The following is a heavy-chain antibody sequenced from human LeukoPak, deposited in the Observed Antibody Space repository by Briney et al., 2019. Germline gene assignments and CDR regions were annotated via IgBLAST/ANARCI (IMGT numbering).Heavy chain of an antibody. CDR1: GYTLTELS. D-gene: IGHD2-2*01. Sequence: ASVKVSCKVSGYTLTELSMHWVRQAPGKGLEWMGGFDPEDGETIYAQKFQGRVTMTEDTSTDTACMELSSLRSEDTAVYYCARGGWGVPAAMSYYYYYMDVWGKGTTVTVSS. CDR3: ARGGWGVPAAMSYYYYYMDV. V-gene: IGHV1-24*01. CDR2: FDPEDGET. J-gene: IGHJ6*03.